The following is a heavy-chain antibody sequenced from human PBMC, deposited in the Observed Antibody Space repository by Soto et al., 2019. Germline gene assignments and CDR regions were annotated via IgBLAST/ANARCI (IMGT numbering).Heavy chain of an antibody. J-gene: IGHJ4*02. D-gene: IGHD3-3*01. CDR1: GFAFTDVW. CDR3: VTSIQPTFDY. Sequence: PGGSLRLSCAASGFAFTDVWISWVRQAPGEGLEWVGRIKGKSAGGTTDYAPPVKGRFTVSRDDSKNTVYLQMDSLQIEDTAVYYCVTSIQPTFDYWGQGTLVTVSS. V-gene: IGHV3-15*01. CDR2: IKGKSAGGTT.